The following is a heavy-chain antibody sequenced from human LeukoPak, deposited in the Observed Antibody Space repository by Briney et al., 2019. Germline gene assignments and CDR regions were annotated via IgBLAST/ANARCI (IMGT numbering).Heavy chain of an antibody. CDR1: GYTFTNYG. J-gene: IGHJ5*02. CDR2: INPNSGGT. V-gene: IGHV1-2*02. D-gene: IGHD3-22*01. Sequence: ASVKVSCKPSGYTFTNYGFTWVRQAPGQGLEWMGWINPNSGGTNYAQKFQGRVTMTRDTSISTAYMELSRLRSDDTAVYYCAGEYTTEYYYDSSGYPVHWFDPWGQGTLVTVSS. CDR3: AGEYTTEYYYDSSGYPVHWFDP.